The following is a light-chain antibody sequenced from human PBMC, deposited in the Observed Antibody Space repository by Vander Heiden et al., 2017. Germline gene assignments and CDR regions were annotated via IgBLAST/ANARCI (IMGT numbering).Light chain of an antibody. Sequence: QSVLTQPPSASGTPGQRVTISCSGSSSNIGSNTVNWYQQLPGTAPNLLIYSNNQRPSGVPDRFSGSKSGTSASLAISGLQSEDEADYYCAAWDDSLNGQWVFGGGTKLTVL. CDR1: SSNIGSNT. V-gene: IGLV1-44*01. CDR3: AAWDDSLNGQWV. CDR2: SNN. J-gene: IGLJ3*02.